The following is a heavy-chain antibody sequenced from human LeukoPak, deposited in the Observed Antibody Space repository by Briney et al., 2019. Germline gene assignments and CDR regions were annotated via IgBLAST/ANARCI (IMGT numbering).Heavy chain of an antibody. Sequence: SETLSLTCAVYGGSFSGYYWSWIRQPPGKGLEWIGEINHSGSTNYNPSLKSRVTISVDTSRNQFSLNLRSVTAADTAVYYCARGKRGYSYGPYYFDYWGQGTLVTVSS. V-gene: IGHV4-34*01. J-gene: IGHJ4*02. D-gene: IGHD5-18*01. CDR2: INHSGST. CDR1: GGSFSGYY. CDR3: ARGKRGYSYGPYYFDY.